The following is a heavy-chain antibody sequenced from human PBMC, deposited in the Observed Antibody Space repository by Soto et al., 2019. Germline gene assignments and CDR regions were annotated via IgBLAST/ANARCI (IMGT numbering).Heavy chain of an antibody. V-gene: IGHV5-51*01. J-gene: IGHJ6*02. CDR3: ARQCLRRAAAGTYYYGMDG. Sequence: PXESLTISRKRSGYSFSTDWIGWVRQVPGKDLEWMAIIYPRDSDARYSPSFQGQVTISADKSISTAYLHWSSLKASDTAMYYCARQCLRRAAAGTYYYGMDGCGQGTTVTVSS. CDR1: GYSFSTDW. D-gene: IGHD6-13*01. CDR2: IYPRDSDA.